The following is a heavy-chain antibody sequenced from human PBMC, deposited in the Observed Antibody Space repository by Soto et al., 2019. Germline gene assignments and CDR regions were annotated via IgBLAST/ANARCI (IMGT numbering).Heavy chain of an antibody. CDR2: IKSKTDGGTT. D-gene: IGHD2-21*01. J-gene: IGHJ4*02. Sequence: GGSLRLSCAASGFTFSNAWMSWVRQAPGKGLEWVGRIKSKTDGGTTDYAAPVKGRFTISRDDSKNTLYLQMNSLKTEDTAVYYCARSLSALFSLGDFNYWGQGALVTVSA. V-gene: IGHV3-15*01. CDR1: GFTFSNAW. CDR3: ARSLSALFSLGDFNY.